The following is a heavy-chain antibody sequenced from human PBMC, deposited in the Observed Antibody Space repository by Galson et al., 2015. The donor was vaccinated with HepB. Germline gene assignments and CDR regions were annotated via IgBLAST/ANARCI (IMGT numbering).Heavy chain of an antibody. CDR3: ARPAYCGGDCYSEGYFQH. Sequence: SVKVSCKASGHTFTSYGISWVRQAPGQGLEWMGWISAYNGNTNYAQKLQGRVTMTTDTSTSTAYMELRSLRSDDTAVYYCARPAYCGGDCYSEGYFQHWGQGTLVTVSS. CDR1: GHTFTSYG. CDR2: ISAYNGNT. J-gene: IGHJ1*01. V-gene: IGHV1-18*01. D-gene: IGHD2-21*02.